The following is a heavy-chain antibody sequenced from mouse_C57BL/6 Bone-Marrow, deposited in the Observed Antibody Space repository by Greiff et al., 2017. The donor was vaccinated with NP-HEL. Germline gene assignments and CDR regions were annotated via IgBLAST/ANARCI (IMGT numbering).Heavy chain of an antibody. Sequence: VTLKESGAELVRPGASVKLSCTASGFNIKDDYMHWVKQRPEQGLEWIGWIDPENGDTEYASKFQGKATITADTSSNTAYLQLSSLTSEDTAVYYCTTADYDVWFAYWGQGTLVTVSA. D-gene: IGHD2-4*01. CDR2: IDPENGDT. J-gene: IGHJ3*01. V-gene: IGHV14-4*01. CDR1: GFNIKDDY. CDR3: TTADYDVWFAY.